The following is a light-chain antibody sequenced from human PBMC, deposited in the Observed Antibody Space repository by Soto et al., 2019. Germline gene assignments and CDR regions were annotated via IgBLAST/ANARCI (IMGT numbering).Light chain of an antibody. V-gene: IGLV2-14*01. Sequence: QSVLTQPASVSGSPGQSITISCAGTMRDVGAYNLVSWYQQHPGRAPQLIIYEVRNRPSGISFRFSGSKSGNTASLTISGLPAEDEADHYCSSYTSKSSLIFGGGTKLTVL. CDR2: EVR. J-gene: IGLJ2*01. CDR1: MRDVGAYNL. CDR3: SSYTSKSSLI.